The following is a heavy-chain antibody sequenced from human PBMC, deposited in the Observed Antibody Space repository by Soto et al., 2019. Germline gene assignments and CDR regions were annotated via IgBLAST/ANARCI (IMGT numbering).Heavy chain of an antibody. Sequence: EVQLVESGGGFVKPGGSLRLSCTASGFTFNDAWMNWVRQGPGKGLEWVARIKHKADGETTDYAAPVKGRFTISRDDSKNTVSLQMDSLRTEDTAVYYCTTDLYSSSAWANDYWVQGTLVTVSS. D-gene: IGHD6-19*01. V-gene: IGHV3-15*07. CDR1: GFTFNDAW. J-gene: IGHJ4*02. CDR2: IKHKADGETT. CDR3: TTDLYSSSAWANDY.